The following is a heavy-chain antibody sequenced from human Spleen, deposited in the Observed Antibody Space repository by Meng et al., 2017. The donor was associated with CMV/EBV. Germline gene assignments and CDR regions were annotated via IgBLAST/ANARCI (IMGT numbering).Heavy chain of an antibody. CDR3: ARDLAYSFDPKGWFDP. V-gene: IGHV4-30-4*08. D-gene: IGHD2-21*01. CDR1: GSIISTDYC. J-gene: IGHJ5*02. Sequence: GSIISTDYCWRWIRQPPGKGLEWIGYIYYSGSTYYAPSLRNRVAISVDTSRNQFSLKLSSVTAADTAVYYCARDLAYSFDPKGWFDPWGQGTLVTVSS. CDR2: IYYSGST.